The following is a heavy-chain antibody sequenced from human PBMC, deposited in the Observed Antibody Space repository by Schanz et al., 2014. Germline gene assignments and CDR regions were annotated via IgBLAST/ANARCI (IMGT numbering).Heavy chain of an antibody. V-gene: IGHV4-38-2*02. D-gene: IGHD1-26*01. CDR2: ISHTGNT. Sequence: QVQLQESGPGLVKPSETLSLTCSVSGYSISSDYYWGWIRQFPGGGLEWIGSISHTGNTYYHPSLGSRVTISLDPPKTHFPRTLSSVTAADTAVYYCARGKWDLGADWGQGILVTVSS. CDR1: GYSISSDYY. J-gene: IGHJ4*02. CDR3: ARGKWDLGAD.